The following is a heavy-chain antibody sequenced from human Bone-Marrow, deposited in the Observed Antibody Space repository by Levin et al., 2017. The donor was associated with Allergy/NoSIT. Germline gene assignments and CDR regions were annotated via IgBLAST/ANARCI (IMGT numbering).Heavy chain of an antibody. V-gene: IGHV7-4-1*02. D-gene: IGHD3-3*01. CDR3: ARKGVTIFGVVIIGNWFDP. Sequence: ASVKVSCKASGYTFTSYAMNWVRQAPGQGLEWMGWINTNTGNPTYAQGFTGRFVFSLDTSVSTAYLQISSLKAEDTAVYYCARKGVTIFGVVIIGNWFDPWGQGTLVTVSS. J-gene: IGHJ5*02. CDR1: GYTFTSYA. CDR2: INTNTGNP.